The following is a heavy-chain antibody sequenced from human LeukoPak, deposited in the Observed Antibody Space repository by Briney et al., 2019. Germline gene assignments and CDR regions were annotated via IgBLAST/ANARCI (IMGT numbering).Heavy chain of an antibody. CDR2: ISGDGGST. CDR3: AKDIYYRHLFSYYYYYGMDV. CDR1: GFTFDDYA. Sequence: GGSLRLSCAASGFTFDDYAMHWVHQAPGKGLEWVSLISGDGGSTYYADSVKGRFTISRDNSKNSLYLQMNSLRTEDTALYYCAKDIYYRHLFSYYYYYGMDVWGQGTTVTVSS. D-gene: IGHD1-26*01. J-gene: IGHJ6*02. V-gene: IGHV3-43*02.